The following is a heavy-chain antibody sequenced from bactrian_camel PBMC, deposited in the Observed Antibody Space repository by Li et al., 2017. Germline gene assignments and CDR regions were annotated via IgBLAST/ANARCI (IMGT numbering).Heavy chain of an antibody. CDR1: ESIPNKCG. Sequence: HVQLVESGGGSVQAGGSLRLSCTASESIPNKCGMAWYRQYPGKVRELVSVLAIDRATHAADAVKGRFTISDDAAKTAVSLQLPSLTLADTALYPCASYYGNDCEEGKLNTYWGQGTQVTVS. J-gene: IGHJ4*01. V-gene: IGHV3S53*01. CDR2: LAIDRAT. CDR3: ASYYGNDCEEGKLNTY. D-gene: IGHD1*01.